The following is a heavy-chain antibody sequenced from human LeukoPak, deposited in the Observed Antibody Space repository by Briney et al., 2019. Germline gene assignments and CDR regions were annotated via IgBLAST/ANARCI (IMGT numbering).Heavy chain of an antibody. CDR2: IYTSGST. Sequence: SETLSLTCTVSGGSISSGSYYWSWIRQPAGKGLEWIGRIYTSGSTNYNPSLKSRVTISVDTSKNQFSLKLSSVTAADTAVYYCARERTYVGPWGQGTLVTVSS. D-gene: IGHD2-8*01. V-gene: IGHV4-61*02. J-gene: IGHJ5*02. CDR1: GGSISSGSYY. CDR3: ARERTYVGP.